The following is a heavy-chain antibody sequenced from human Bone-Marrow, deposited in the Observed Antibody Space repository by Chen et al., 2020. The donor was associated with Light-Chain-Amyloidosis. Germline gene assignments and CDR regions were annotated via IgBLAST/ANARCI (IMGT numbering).Heavy chain of an antibody. CDR1: GYTLPNYW. J-gene: IGHJ4*02. Sequence: EVQLEQSGPEVKKPGESLKISCKGAGYTLPNYWNGWVRQMPGKGLEWMGVISPDDSDARYSPSFEGQVTISADKSITTAYLQWRSLKASDTAMYYCARRRDGYNFDYWGQGTLVTVSS. CDR2: ISPDDSDA. D-gene: IGHD5-12*01. CDR3: ARRRDGYNFDY. V-gene: IGHV5-51*01.